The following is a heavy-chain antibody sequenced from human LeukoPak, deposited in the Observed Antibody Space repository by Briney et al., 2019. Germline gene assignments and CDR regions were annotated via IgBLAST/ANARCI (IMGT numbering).Heavy chain of an antibody. V-gene: IGHV3-9*01. CDR3: AKTMGNIVGATGY. CDR2: ISWNSGSI. D-gene: IGHD1-26*01. Sequence: GRSLRLSCAASGFTFDDYAMHWVRQAPGKGLEWVSGISWNSGSIGYADSVKGRFTISRDNSKNTLYLQMNSLRAEDTAVYYCAKTMGNIVGATGYWGQGTLVTVSS. CDR1: GFTFDDYA. J-gene: IGHJ4*02.